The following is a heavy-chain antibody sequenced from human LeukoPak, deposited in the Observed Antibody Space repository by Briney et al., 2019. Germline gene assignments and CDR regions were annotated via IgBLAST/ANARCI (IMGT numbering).Heavy chain of an antibody. Sequence: PGGSLRLSCAASGFTFGSQALSWVRQAPGKGLEWVSSFTGEAGNIHYEDSVKGRFTLSRDSSKETMYLQMNSLRVDDTAIYYCAAGGGNTFNPWGQGILVTVSS. CDR2: FTGEAGNI. CDR1: GFTFGSQA. J-gene: IGHJ5*02. CDR3: AAGGGNTFNP. V-gene: IGHV3-23*01. D-gene: IGHD1/OR15-1a*01.